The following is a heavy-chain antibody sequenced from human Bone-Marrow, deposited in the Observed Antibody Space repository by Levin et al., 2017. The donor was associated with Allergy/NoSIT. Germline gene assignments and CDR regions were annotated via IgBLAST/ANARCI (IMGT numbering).Heavy chain of an antibody. J-gene: IGHJ4*02. Sequence: SETLSLTCSVSGDSVSSGSYYWTWIRQSPGKGLECIGFMLYSGYRNYNPFLRSRVTMSLDTSKNQFSLRLTSVTAADTAIYYCARDAVGTAAGSLAYWGQGALVTVSS. CDR1: GDSVSSGSYY. V-gene: IGHV4-61*01. CDR3: ARDAVGTAAGSLAY. CDR2: MLYSGYR. D-gene: IGHD4-23*01.